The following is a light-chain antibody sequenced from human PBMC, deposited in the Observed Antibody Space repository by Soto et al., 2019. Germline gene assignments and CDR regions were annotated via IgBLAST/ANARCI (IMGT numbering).Light chain of an antibody. CDR3: HRLRNWPRT. Sequence: EIVLTQSPATLSLSPGERATLSCRASQSVSRYLAWYQHKVGQAPRPLIHDASSRATRIPARFSDSGSGTDFPVTRSSLEPENFKVYYCHRLRNWPRTFGQGTKLEIK. CDR1: QSVSRY. J-gene: IGKJ1*01. CDR2: DAS. V-gene: IGKV3-11*01.